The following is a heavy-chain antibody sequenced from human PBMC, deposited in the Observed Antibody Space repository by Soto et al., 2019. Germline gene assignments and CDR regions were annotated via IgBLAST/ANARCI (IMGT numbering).Heavy chain of an antibody. V-gene: IGHV5-51*01. D-gene: IGHD6-13*01. CDR2: IYPSDSDT. CDR3: ARQRASSSWYWIDY. Sequence: RGESLKISCEGSGYPFSYFWIAWVRQMPGKGLEWMGIIYPSDSDTKYSPSFQGQVTISVDKSISTAYLQWNSLKASDTAIYYCARQRASSSWYWIDYWGQGTLVTVSS. J-gene: IGHJ4*02. CDR1: GYPFSYFW.